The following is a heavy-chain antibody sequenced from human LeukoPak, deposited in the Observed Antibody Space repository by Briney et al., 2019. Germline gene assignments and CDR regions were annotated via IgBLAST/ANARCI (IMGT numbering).Heavy chain of an antibody. CDR1: GGTFSSYA. CDR2: IIPIFGTA. V-gene: IGHV1-69*01. Sequence: SVKVSCKASGGTFSSYAISWVRQAPGQGLERMGGIIPIFGTANYAQKFQGRVTITADESTSTAYMELSSLRSEDTAVYYCARGLWSGYYMLHNWFDPWGQGTLVTVSS. J-gene: IGHJ5*02. CDR3: ARGLWSGYYMLHNWFDP. D-gene: IGHD3-3*01.